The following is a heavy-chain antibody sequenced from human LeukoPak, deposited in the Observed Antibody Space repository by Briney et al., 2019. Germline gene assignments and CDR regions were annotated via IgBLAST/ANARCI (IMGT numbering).Heavy chain of an antibody. J-gene: IGHJ4*02. CDR1: GFTFSSYW. CDR2: IKQDGSEK. D-gene: IGHD2-8*01. CDR3: ARDRGMVYAIGDFDY. V-gene: IGHV3-7*01. Sequence: GGSLRLSCAASGFTFSSYWMSWVRQAPGKGLEWVANIKQDGSEKYYVDSVKGRFTISRDNAKNSLYLQMNSLRAEDTAVYYCARDRGMVYAIGDFDYWGQGTLVTVSS.